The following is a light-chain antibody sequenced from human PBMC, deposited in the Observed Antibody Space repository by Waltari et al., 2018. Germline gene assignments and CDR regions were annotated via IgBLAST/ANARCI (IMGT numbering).Light chain of an antibody. V-gene: IGLV2-14*01. CDR1: DSDVGAYAF. CDR3: SSYTTSSAPGV. CDR2: EVS. J-gene: IGLJ1*01. Sequence: QSALTQPASVSGSPGQSITISCPGTDSDVGAYAFVSWYQQHPGKAPHLIISEVSNRPSGISNRFSASKSGNTASLTISGLQAEDEADYYCSSYTTSSAPGVFGTGTRVTVL.